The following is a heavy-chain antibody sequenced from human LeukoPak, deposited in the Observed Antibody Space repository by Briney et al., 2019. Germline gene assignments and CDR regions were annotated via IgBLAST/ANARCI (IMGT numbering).Heavy chain of an antibody. CDR1: GFTFSDYY. D-gene: IGHD3-3*01. Sequence: KPGGSLRLSCAASGFTFSDYYMSWIRQAPGKGLEWVSYISSSGSTIYYADSVKGRFTISRDNAKNSLYLQMNSLRAEDTAAYYCARGVATYDFWNGYVWGQGTLVTVSS. V-gene: IGHV3-11*04. CDR3: ARGVATYDFWNGYV. J-gene: IGHJ4*02. CDR2: ISSSGSTI.